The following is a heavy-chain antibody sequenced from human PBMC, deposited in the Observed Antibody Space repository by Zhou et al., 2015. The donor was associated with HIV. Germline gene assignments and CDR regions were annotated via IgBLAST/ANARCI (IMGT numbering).Heavy chain of an antibody. D-gene: IGHD2-15*01. CDR3: ARGRHCSGGNCSVWFDP. V-gene: IGHV1-8*02. CDR2: MNPKSGNT. Sequence: QVQLVQSGAEVRKPGASVKVSCRASGYTFSTFDINWVRQATGQGLEWMGWMNPKSGNTRYAQKFQGRVTMTRNTSISTAYMDLSSLTSEDTAIYYCARGRHCSGGNCSVWFDPWGQGTLLTVFS. CDR1: GYTFSTFD. J-gene: IGHJ5*02.